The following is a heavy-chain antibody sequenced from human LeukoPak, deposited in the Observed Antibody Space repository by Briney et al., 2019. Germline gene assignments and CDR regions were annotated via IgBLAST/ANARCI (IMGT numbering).Heavy chain of an antibody. Sequence: AGGSLRLSCAASGFTFSSYWMGWVRQAPGKGLEWVANIKQDGSEKYYVDSVKGRFTISRDNAKNSLYLQMNSLRAEDTAVYYCAREKVRVATIGGFDYWGQGTLVTVSS. CDR2: IKQDGSEK. CDR1: GFTFSSYW. D-gene: IGHD5-12*01. CDR3: AREKVRVATIGGFDY. V-gene: IGHV3-7*01. J-gene: IGHJ4*02.